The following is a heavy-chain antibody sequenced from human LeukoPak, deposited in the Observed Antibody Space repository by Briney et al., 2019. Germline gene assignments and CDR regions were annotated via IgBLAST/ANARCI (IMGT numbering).Heavy chain of an antibody. J-gene: IGHJ4*02. CDR1: GFTFSSYG. V-gene: IGHV3-30*02. D-gene: IGHD6-19*01. CDR2: IWYDGSNK. Sequence: GGSLRLSCAASGFTFSSYGMHWVRQAPGKGLEWVAVIWYDGSNKYYADSVKGRFTISRDNSKNTLYPQMNSLRAEDTAVYYCTKLAVAGIIDYWGQGTLVTVSS. CDR3: TKLAVAGIIDY.